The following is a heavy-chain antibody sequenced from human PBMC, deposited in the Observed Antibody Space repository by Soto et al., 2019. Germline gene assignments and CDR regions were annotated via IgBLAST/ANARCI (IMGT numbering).Heavy chain of an antibody. J-gene: IGHJ4*02. CDR3: AKVNDILTGYLDY. V-gene: IGHV3-30-3*01. D-gene: IGHD3-9*01. Sequence: GGSLRLSCAASGFTFSSYAMHWVRQAPGKGLEWVAVISDDGSNKYYADSVKGRFTITRDNSKNTLYLQMNSLRAEDTAVYYCAKVNDILTGYLDYWGQGTLVTVSS. CDR2: ISDDGSNK. CDR1: GFTFSSYA.